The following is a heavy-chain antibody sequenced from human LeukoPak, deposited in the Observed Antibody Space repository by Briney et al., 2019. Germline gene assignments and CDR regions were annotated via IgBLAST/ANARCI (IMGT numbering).Heavy chain of an antibody. D-gene: IGHD5-24*01. J-gene: IGHJ4*02. CDR3: ASRRTLEMATGGFDY. CDR1: GGSFSGYY. Sequence: TETLSLTCAVYGGSFSGYYWSWVRQPPGKGLEWIGEINHNGSTNYNPSPKSRVTISEDTSKNQFSLKLSSVTAADRAVYYCASRRTLEMATGGFDYWGQGTLVTVSS. V-gene: IGHV4-34*01. CDR2: INHNGST.